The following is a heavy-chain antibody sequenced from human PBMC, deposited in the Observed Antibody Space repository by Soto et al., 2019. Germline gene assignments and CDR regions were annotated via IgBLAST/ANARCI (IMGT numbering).Heavy chain of an antibody. J-gene: IGHJ4*02. V-gene: IGHV4-30-4*02. CDR2: IYYSGST. Sequence: PSETLSLACTVSGRSISSGGYYWCWIHQPPGKGLEWIGYIYYSGSTYYNPSLKTRVTISVDTSRNQFSRKLSFVTAVDTAVYYCARGGRRKIAYWGEETLVTVSS. CDR1: GRSISSGGYY. CDR3: ARGGRRKIAY.